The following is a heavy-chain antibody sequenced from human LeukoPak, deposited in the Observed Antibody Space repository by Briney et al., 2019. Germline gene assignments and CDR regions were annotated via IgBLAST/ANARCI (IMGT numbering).Heavy chain of an antibody. V-gene: IGHV1-69*13. J-gene: IGHJ4*02. Sequence: SVKVSCKASGYTFTGYYMHWVRQAPGQGLEWMGGIIPIFGKTNYAQKFQGRVTITADESTSTAYLEVNSLTSADTAMYYCARDYDSSGPQKNFFGFWGQGTLVTVSS. CDR1: GYTFTGYY. D-gene: IGHD3-22*01. CDR3: ARDYDSSGPQKNFFGF. CDR2: IIPIFGKT.